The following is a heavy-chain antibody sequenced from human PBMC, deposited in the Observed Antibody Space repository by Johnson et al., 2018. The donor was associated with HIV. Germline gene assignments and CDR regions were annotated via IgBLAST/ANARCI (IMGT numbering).Heavy chain of an antibody. CDR2: ISYDGSNK. D-gene: IGHD6-13*01. CDR1: GFTFKNYD. J-gene: IGHJ3*02. Sequence: QVQLVESGGGVVQPGRSLRLSCGGSGFTFKNYDLHWVRQALGKGLEWVAVISYDGSNKYYADSVRGRFTISRDNSKKKLYLQMNSLRAEDTAVYYCAKHKSCSSWSGEDAFNIWGNGTVVTVSS. V-gene: IGHV3-30*18. CDR3: AKHKSCSSWSGEDAFNI.